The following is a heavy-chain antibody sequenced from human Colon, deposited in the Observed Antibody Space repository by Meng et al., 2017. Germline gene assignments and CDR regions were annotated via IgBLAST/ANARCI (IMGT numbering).Heavy chain of an antibody. Sequence: VQRQQWGEGLLKPSETLSLTCAVYGGSFSGYYWSWIRQPPGKGLEWIGEINHSGSTNYNPSLKSRVTISVDTSKNQFSLKLSSVTAADTAVYYCARGRYSGYLPWGQGTLVTVSS. CDR3: ARGRYSGYLP. D-gene: IGHD5-12*01. V-gene: IGHV4-34*01. CDR2: INHSGST. J-gene: IGHJ5*02. CDR1: GGSFSGYY.